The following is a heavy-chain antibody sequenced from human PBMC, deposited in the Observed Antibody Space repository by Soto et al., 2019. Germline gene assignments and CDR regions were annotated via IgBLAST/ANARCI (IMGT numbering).Heavy chain of an antibody. CDR2: ISYDGSNK. J-gene: IGHJ6*02. CDR1: GFTFSSYA. V-gene: IGHV3-30-3*01. Sequence: GGSLRLSCAAAGFTFSSYAMHWVRQAPGKGLEWVAVISYDGSNKYYADSVKGRFTISRDNSKNTLYLQMNSLRAEDTAVYYCARDPGATAPYYYYGMEVWGQGTTVTVSS. D-gene: IGHD1-26*01. CDR3: ARDPGATAPYYYYGMEV.